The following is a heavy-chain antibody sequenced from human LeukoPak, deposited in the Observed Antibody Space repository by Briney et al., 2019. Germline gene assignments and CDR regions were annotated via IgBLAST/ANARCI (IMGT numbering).Heavy chain of an antibody. D-gene: IGHD3-16*01. J-gene: IGHJ4*02. CDR2: INHSGST. Sequence: SETLSLTCAVYGGSFSGYYWSWIRQPPGKGLEWIGEINHSGSTNYNPSLKSRVTISVDTSKNQFSLKLSSVTAAGTAVYYCARGWGPYGGLFDYWGQGTLVTVSS. CDR3: ARGWGPYGGLFDY. V-gene: IGHV4-34*01. CDR1: GGSFSGYY.